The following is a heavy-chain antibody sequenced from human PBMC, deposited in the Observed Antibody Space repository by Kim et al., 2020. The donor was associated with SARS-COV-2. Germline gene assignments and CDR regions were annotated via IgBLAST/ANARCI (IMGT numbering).Heavy chain of an antibody. D-gene: IGHD6-13*01. CDR2: IYPGDSDT. V-gene: IGHV5-51*01. CDR3: ARLRPYSKWGGEFGFDY. J-gene: IGHJ4*02. CDR1: GYSFTSYW. Sequence: GESLKISCKGSGYSFTSYWIGWVRQMPGKGLEWMGIIYPGDSDTRYSPSFQGQVTISADKSISTAYLQWSSLKASDTAMYYCARLRPYSKWGGEFGFDYWGQGTLVTVSS.